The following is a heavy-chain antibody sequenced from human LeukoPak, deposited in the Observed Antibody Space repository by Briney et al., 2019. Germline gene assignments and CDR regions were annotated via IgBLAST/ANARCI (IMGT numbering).Heavy chain of an antibody. CDR2: ISYDGRNK. J-gene: IGHJ6*03. Sequence: GGSLRLSCAASGFTFSNYAMHWVRQAPGKGLEWMSVISYDGRNKYFADSVKGRFTLSRDNSKNTLHLQMNSLRAEDTAVYYCATHGSAHYYMDVWGKGTTVTISS. CDR3: ATHGSAHYYMDV. V-gene: IGHV3-30*04. CDR1: GFTFSNYA. D-gene: IGHD2-2*03.